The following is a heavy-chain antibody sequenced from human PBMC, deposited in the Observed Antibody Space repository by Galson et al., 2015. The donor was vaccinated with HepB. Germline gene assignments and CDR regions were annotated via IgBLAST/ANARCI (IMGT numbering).Heavy chain of an antibody. J-gene: IGHJ2*01. CDR1: GYTFTGYY. CDR3: ARGGRYGDYPKHWYFDL. V-gene: IGHV1-2*06. Sequence: SVKVSCKASGYTFTGYYMHWVRQAPGQGLERMGRINPNSGGTNYAQKFQGRVTMTRDTSISTAYMELSRLRSDDTAVYYCARGGRYGDYPKHWYFDLWGRGTLVTVSS. D-gene: IGHD4-17*01. CDR2: INPNSGGT.